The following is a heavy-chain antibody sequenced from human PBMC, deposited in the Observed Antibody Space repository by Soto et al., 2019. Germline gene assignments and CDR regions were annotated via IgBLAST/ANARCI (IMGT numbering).Heavy chain of an antibody. CDR1: GFTFSSYW. CDR2: ISSDGRNT. J-gene: IGHJ4*02. V-gene: IGHV3-74*01. CDR3: TKGYSGYDFAD. Sequence: PGGSLRLSCAASGFTFSSYWMHWVRQSPGKGLVWVSRISSDGRNTNYPDSVRGRFTISRDNAKNTLYLQMSGLRAEDTAVYFCTKGYSGYDFADWGQGSLVTVSS. D-gene: IGHD5-12*01.